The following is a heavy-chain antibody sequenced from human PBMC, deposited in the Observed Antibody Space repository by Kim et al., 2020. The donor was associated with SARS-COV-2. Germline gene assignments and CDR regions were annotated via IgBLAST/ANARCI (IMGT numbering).Heavy chain of an antibody. CDR1: GGSISSSSYY. J-gene: IGHJ4*02. V-gene: IGHV4-39*07. Sequence: SETLSLTCTVSGGSISSSSYYWGWIRQPPGKGLEWIGSIYYSGSTYYNPSLKSRVTISVDTSKNQFSLKLSSVTAADTAVYYCAREAGDGYNFEDRGPLFDYWGQGTLVTVSS. CDR3: AREAGDGYNFEDRGPLFDY. CDR2: IYYSGST. D-gene: IGHD5-12*01.